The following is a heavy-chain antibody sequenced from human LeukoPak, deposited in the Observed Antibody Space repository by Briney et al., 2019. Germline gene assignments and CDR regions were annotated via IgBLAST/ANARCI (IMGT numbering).Heavy chain of an antibody. D-gene: IGHD2-21*02. CDR3: ARARQHIVVVTAVRYFDL. CDR2: INHSGST. J-gene: IGHJ2*01. V-gene: IGHV4-34*01. Sequence: PSETLSLTCAVYGGSFSGYYWSWIRKPPGKGLEWIGEINHSGSTNYNPSLKSRVTISVDTSKNQFSLKLSSVTAADTAVYYCARARQHIVVVTAVRYFDLWGRGTLVTVSS. CDR1: GGSFSGYY.